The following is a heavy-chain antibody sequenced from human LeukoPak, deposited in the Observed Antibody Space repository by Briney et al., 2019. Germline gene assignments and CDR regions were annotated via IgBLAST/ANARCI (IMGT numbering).Heavy chain of an antibody. CDR3: AKVITSRDSSGYDYYYGMDV. V-gene: IGHV3-43*02. CDR2: ISGDGSST. CDR1: GFTFDDYA. D-gene: IGHD3-22*01. J-gene: IGHJ6*02. Sequence: GGSLRLSCAASGFTFDDYAMHWVRQAPGKGLEWVSLISGDGSSTYYTDSVKGRFTISRDNSKNSLYLQMNSLTTEDTALYYCAKVITSRDSSGYDYYYGMDVWGQGTTVTVSS.